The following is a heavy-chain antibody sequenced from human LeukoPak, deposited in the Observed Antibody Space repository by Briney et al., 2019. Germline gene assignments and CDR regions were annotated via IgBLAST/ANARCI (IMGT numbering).Heavy chain of an antibody. D-gene: IGHD3-3*01. Sequence: SETLSLTXTVSGGSISSYYWSWIRRPPGKGLEWIGYIYYSGSTNYNPSLKSRVTISVDTSKNQFSLKLSSVTAADTAVYYCARGAWGVVMTHDYWGQGTLVTVSS. CDR3: ARGAWGVVMTHDY. J-gene: IGHJ4*02. V-gene: IGHV4-59*01. CDR1: GGSISSYY. CDR2: IYYSGST.